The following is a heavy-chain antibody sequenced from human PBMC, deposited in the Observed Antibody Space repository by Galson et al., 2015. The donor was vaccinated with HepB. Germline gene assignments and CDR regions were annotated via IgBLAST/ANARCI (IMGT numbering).Heavy chain of an antibody. V-gene: IGHV1-46*01. Sequence: SVKVSCKASGYTFTSYYMHWVRQAPGQGLEWMGIINPSGGSTSYAQKFQGRVTMTRDTSTSTVYMELSSLRSDDTAVYYCARAERPSYYDFWGGYCTFDYWGQGTLVTVSS. J-gene: IGHJ4*02. CDR3: ARAERPSYYDFWGGYCTFDY. CDR2: INPSGGST. CDR1: GYTFTSYY. D-gene: IGHD3-3*01.